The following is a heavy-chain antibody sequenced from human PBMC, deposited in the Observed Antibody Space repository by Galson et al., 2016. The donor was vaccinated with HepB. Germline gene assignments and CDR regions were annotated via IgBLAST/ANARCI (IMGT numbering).Heavy chain of an antibody. Sequence: SLRLSCAASGFSFSSYWMYWVRQAPGQGLVWVSHIDTDGRSSYYADSVKGRFTISRDIAENTLSLKMNSLRSEDTAVYFCVRDGPFSDIDLDVWGKGTTVTVSS. V-gene: IGHV3-74*01. CDR3: VRDGPFSDIDLDV. D-gene: IGHD2-15*01. CDR1: GFSFSSYW. J-gene: IGHJ6*04. CDR2: IDTDGRSS.